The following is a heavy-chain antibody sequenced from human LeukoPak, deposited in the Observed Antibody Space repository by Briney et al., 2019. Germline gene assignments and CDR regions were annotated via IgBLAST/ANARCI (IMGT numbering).Heavy chain of an antibody. Sequence: SGTPSLTCTVSGGSLSTYYWSWVRPSPGKGLEWIGSIYYSGSTNYNPSLKSRVTISVDTSKNQFSLELSSVTAADTAVYYCAVNLTKHTFDIWGQGTMVTVSS. CDR1: GGSLSTYY. CDR2: IYYSGST. CDR3: AVNLTKHTFDI. V-gene: IGHV4-59*08. J-gene: IGHJ3*02. D-gene: IGHD1-1*01.